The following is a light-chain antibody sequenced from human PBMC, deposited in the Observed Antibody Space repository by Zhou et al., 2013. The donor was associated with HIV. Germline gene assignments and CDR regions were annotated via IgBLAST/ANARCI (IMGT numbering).Light chain of an antibody. CDR1: QSISTY. CDR2: AAS. CDR3: QQSYGSLLT. V-gene: IGKV1-39*01. J-gene: IGKJ5*01. Sequence: IQMTQSPSSLSASVGDRVTITCRASQSISTYLNWYQQKPGKAPKLLIYAASSLQSGVPSRFSGSGSGTDFTLTISSLQPEDFATYYCQQSYGSLLTFGQGTRLDIK.